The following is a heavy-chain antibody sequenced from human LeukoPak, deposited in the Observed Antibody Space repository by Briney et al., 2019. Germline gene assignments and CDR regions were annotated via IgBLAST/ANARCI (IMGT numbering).Heavy chain of an antibody. Sequence: ASVKVSCKASGGTFSSYAISWVRQAPGQGLEWMGGIIPIFGTANYAQKFQGRVTITADESTSTAYMELSSLRSEDTAMYYCARERITSGGSYGRGGWVDYWGQGTLVTVSS. D-gene: IGHD1-26*01. CDR3: ARERITSGGSYGRGGWVDY. V-gene: IGHV1-69*01. J-gene: IGHJ4*02. CDR1: GGTFSSYA. CDR2: IIPIFGTA.